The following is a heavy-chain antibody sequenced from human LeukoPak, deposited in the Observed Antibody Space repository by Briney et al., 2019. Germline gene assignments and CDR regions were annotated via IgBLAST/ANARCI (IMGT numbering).Heavy chain of an antibody. J-gene: IGHJ4*02. V-gene: IGHV1-2*02. Sequence: ASVKVSCKASGYTFTGYYMHWVRQAPGQGLEWMGWINPNSGGTNYAQKFQGRVTMTRDTSISTAYMELSRLRSDDTSVYYCPRDLTGTTPRAYWGQGTLVTVSS. CDR2: INPNSGGT. D-gene: IGHD1-20*01. CDR1: GYTFTGYY. CDR3: PRDLTGTTPRAY.